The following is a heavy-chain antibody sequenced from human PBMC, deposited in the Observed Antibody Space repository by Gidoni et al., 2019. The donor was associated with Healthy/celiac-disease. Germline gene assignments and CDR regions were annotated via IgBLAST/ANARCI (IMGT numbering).Heavy chain of an antibody. J-gene: IGHJ3*02. V-gene: IGHV3-23*01. CDR1: GFTFNSYA. CDR2: ISWSGGST. D-gene: IGHD2-2*01. Sequence: EVQLLESGGGLVQPAGSLRLSCAASGFTFNSYAMSWVRQAPGKGVECVSGISWSGGSTYYAESVKGRFTISRDNSKNTLDLQMNSLRAEDTAVYYCAKDDRRVVPAALDAFDIWVQGTMVTVSS. CDR3: AKDDRRVVPAALDAFDI.